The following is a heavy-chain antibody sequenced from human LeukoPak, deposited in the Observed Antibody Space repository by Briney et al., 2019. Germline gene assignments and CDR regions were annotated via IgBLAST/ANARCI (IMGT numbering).Heavy chain of an antibody. Sequence: GRSLRLSCAASGFTFDDYAMHWVRRAPGKGLEWVSGISWNSGSIGYADSVKGRFTISRDNAKNSLYLQMNSLRAEDTALYYCAKGGWYDILTGYYKHDAFDIWGQGTMVTVSS. CDR2: ISWNSGSI. D-gene: IGHD3-9*01. CDR3: AKGGWYDILTGYYKHDAFDI. J-gene: IGHJ3*02. V-gene: IGHV3-9*01. CDR1: GFTFDDYA.